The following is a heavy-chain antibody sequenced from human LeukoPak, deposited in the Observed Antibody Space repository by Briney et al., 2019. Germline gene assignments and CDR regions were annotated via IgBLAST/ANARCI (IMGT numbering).Heavy chain of an antibody. D-gene: IGHD3-10*01. CDR1: GGTFSSYA. CDR2: IIPIFGTA. J-gene: IGHJ4*02. Sequence: SVKVSCKASGGTFSSYAISWVRQAPGQGLEWMGGIIPIFGTANYAQKFQGRVTITADESTSTAYMELSSLRSEDTAVYYCAGSLSMVRGVIGYWGQGTLVTVSS. V-gene: IGHV1-69*01. CDR3: AGSLSMVRGVIGY.